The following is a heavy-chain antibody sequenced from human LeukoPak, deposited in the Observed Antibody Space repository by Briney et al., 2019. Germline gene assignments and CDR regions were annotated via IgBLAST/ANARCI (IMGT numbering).Heavy chain of an antibody. D-gene: IGHD2-21*01. CDR2: ISPTGTTT. CDR3: ARAISPLFEY. Sequence: PGGSLSLSCAASGFIFSDYYMSWIRQAPGKGLEWLSYISPTGTTTYYSYSVKGRFTISRDNAKNSLSLQMHSLRAEDTAVYYCARAISPLFEYWGQGTLVAVSS. V-gene: IGHV3-11*01. CDR1: GFIFSDYY. J-gene: IGHJ4*02.